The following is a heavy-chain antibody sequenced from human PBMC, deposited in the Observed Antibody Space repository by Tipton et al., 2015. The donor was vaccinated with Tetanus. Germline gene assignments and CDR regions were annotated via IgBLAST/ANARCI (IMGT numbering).Heavy chain of an antibody. CDR1: GGSISTYH. CDR2: IDYFGTT. Sequence: TLSLTCTVSGGSISTYHWNWIRQSPGKGLEWIGYIDYFGTTKYNPSLKSRVAMSVDTSKNQFSLTLRSVTAADTAVYYCARSYGDTFLFRLDYWGQGALVTVSS. J-gene: IGHJ4*02. CDR3: ARSYGDTFLFRLDY. V-gene: IGHV4-59*01. D-gene: IGHD4-17*01.